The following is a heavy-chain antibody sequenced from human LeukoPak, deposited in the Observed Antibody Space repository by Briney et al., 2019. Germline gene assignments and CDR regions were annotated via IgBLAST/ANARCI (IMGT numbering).Heavy chain of an antibody. V-gene: IGHV1-2*04. CDR1: GYTFTGYD. J-gene: IGHJ4*02. Sequence: ASVKVSCKASGYTFTGYDLHWVRQAPGQGLEYMGWINPNNGDSKNTQTFQGWVTMTRDTSISTVYMELTRLRSDDTAVYYCARDRVSGGNDYWGQGTLVTVSS. CDR2: INPNNGDS. CDR3: ARDRVSGGNDY. D-gene: IGHD3-10*01.